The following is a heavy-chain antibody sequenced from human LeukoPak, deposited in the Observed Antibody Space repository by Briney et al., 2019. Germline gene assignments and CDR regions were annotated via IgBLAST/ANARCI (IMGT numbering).Heavy chain of an antibody. CDR3: ARVYSSSSGREAFDI. V-gene: IGHV4-61*02. CDR1: GGSISSGGFY. Sequence: PSETLSLTCTVSGGSISSGGFYWSWIRQPAGKGLEWIGRIYTSGSTIYNLSLKSRVTISIDTSKNQFSLKVSSVTAADTAVYYCARVYSSSSGREAFDIWGQGTMVTVSS. D-gene: IGHD6-6*01. CDR2: IYTSGST. J-gene: IGHJ3*02.